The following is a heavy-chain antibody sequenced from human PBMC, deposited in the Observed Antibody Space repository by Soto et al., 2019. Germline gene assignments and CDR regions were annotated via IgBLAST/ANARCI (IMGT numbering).Heavy chain of an antibody. CDR1: GFTVSSNY. J-gene: IGHJ5*02. Sequence: PGGSLSLSCAASGFTVSSNYMSWVRQAPGKGLEWVSVIYSGGSTYYADSVKGRFTISRDNSKNTMHLQMNSLRAEDTAAYYCARIRYVAVARNCFDPWGQGTLVTVSS. CDR2: IYSGGST. D-gene: IGHD6-19*01. CDR3: ARIRYVAVARNCFDP. V-gene: IGHV3-66*01.